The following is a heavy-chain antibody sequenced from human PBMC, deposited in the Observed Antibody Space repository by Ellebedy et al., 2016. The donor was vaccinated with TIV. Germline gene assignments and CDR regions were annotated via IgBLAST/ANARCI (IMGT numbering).Heavy chain of an antibody. CDR2: INPSGGRT. V-gene: IGHV1-46*01. J-gene: IGHJ4*02. CDR1: RYTFTSYY. Sequence: ASVKVSXKASRYTFTSYYLHWVRQAPGQGPEWMGDINPSGGRTSYAQKFQGRVTTTRDTSTNTVYMELSSLTSEDTAVYYCARSCLSSTSCFGNFDYWGQGTLVTVSS. D-gene: IGHD2-2*01. CDR3: ARSCLSSTSCFGNFDY.